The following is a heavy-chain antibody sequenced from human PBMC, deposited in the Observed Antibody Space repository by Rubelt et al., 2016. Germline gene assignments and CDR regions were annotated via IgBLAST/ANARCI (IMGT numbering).Heavy chain of an antibody. J-gene: IGHJ4*02. V-gene: IGHV3-30*04. CDR3: ARGGGGVFDY. Sequence: ESGGGVVQPGRSLRLSCAASGFTFSSYAMHWIRQAPGKGLEWVAVISYDGSNKYYADSVKGRFTISRDNSKNTLYLQMNSLRAEDTAVYYCARGGGGVFDYWGQGTLVTVSS. CDR1: GFTFSSYA. D-gene: IGHD3-16*01. CDR2: ISYDGSNK.